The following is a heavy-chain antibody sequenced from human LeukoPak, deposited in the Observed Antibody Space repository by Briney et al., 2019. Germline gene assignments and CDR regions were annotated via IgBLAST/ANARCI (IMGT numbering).Heavy chain of an antibody. CDR1: GGSISSYY. J-gene: IGHJ2*01. D-gene: IGHD4-17*01. Sequence: SETLSLTCTVSGGSISSYYWSWIRQPAGKGLEWLGRIYTSGSTNYNPSLKSRVTMSVDTSKNQFSLKLSSVTAADTAVYYCARETSTVTIRSTWYFDLWGRGTLVTVSS. CDR3: ARETSTVTIRSTWYFDL. V-gene: IGHV4-4*07. CDR2: IYTSGST.